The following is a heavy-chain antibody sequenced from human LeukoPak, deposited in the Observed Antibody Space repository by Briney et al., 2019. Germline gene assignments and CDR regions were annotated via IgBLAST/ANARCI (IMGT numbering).Heavy chain of an antibody. J-gene: IGHJ4*02. D-gene: IGHD5-18*01. CDR3: ARASTSMVPKYFDY. V-gene: IGHV4-31*03. CDR1: GGSVSSGGYY. Sequence: SETLSLTCSVSGGSVSSGGYYWSWIRQHPGKGLEWIGYIHFFGKAYYNPSLTSRVSISVDTSKNQFSLTVNSVTVADTARYYCARASTSMVPKYFDYWGQGTLVTVSS. CDR2: IHFFGKA.